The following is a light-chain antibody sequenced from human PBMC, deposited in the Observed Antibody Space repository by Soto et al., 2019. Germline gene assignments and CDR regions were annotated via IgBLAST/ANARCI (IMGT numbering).Light chain of an antibody. CDR2: SND. Sequence: QSVVTQPPSASGTPGQRVTISCSGSRSNIGSNTVTWYQQLPGTAPKLLIHSNDQRPSGVPDRFSGSKSGTSASLAISGLQSEDEADYYCATWDDSLSGHWVFGGGTKVTVL. J-gene: IGLJ3*02. V-gene: IGLV1-44*01. CDR3: ATWDDSLSGHWV. CDR1: RSNIGSNT.